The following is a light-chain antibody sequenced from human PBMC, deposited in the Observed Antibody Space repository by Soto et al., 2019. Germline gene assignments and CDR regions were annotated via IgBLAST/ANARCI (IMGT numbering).Light chain of an antibody. V-gene: IGKV4-1*01. CDR1: QTISYTSINKTY. J-gene: IGKJ4*01. CDR3: QQYFSYPLT. CDR2: WAS. Sequence: DIVMTQSPDSLAVSVGERATISCKSSQTISYTSINKTYLAWYQQRPGQPPKLLIYWASIRGSGVPDRLSGSGFGTDFTLTISSMQTGDVAVYYCQQYFSYPLTFGGGTKVDIK.